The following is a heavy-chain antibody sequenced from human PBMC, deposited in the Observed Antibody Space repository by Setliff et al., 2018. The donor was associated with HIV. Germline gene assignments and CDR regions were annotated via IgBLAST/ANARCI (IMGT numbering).Heavy chain of an antibody. CDR2: ISSSSSYT. V-gene: IGHV3-11*05. CDR1: GFTFSDYY. CDR3: ARGHLGSYFPNYYYYGMDV. Sequence: GGSLRLSCAASGFTFSDYYMSWIRQAPGKGLEWVSYISSSSSYTNYADSVKGRFTISRDNAKNSLYLQMNSLRAEDTAVYYCARGHLGSYFPNYYYYGMDVWGQGTTVTVSS. J-gene: IGHJ6*02. D-gene: IGHD1-26*01.